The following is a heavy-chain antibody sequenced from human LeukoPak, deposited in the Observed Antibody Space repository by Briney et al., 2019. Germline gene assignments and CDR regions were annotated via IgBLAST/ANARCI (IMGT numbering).Heavy chain of an antibody. CDR3: ARDWGRITIFGVVIMAWFDP. D-gene: IGHD3-3*01. Sequence: PSETLSLTCTVSGASISSSTYYWGWIRQPPGKGLEWIGSIYHSGSTYYNPSLKSRVTISVDTSKNQFSLKLSSVTAADTAVYYCARDWGRITIFGVVIMAWFDPWGQGTLVTVSS. CDR2: IYHSGST. V-gene: IGHV4-39*07. J-gene: IGHJ5*02. CDR1: GASISSSTYY.